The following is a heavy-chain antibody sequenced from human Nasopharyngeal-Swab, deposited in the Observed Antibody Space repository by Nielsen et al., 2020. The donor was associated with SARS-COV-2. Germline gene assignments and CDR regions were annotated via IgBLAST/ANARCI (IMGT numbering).Heavy chain of an antibody. D-gene: IGHD3-3*01. J-gene: IGHJ6*02. CDR3: ARGTVFGVANGMDV. Sequence: LKISCAASGFTFRDYSMNWVRQAPGKGLEWVSSIGRYGTDIFHADSVKGRFSVFRDAANKSIYLQMRSLRAEDTAVYYCARGTVFGVANGMDVWGQGTTVTVSS. V-gene: IGHV3-21*01. CDR2: IGRYGTDI. CDR1: GFTFRDYS.